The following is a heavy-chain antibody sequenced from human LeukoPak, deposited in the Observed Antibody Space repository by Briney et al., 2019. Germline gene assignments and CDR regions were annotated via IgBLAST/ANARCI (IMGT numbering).Heavy chain of an antibody. D-gene: IGHD3-16*02. Sequence: SGTLSLTCTVSGDSISNTNWWSWVRQTPGKGLEWIGEIHRSGGTNYNPSLKSRVTISVDTSKNQFSLKLSSVTAADTAVYYCARGGFYDYVWGSYRFLDFDYRGQGTLVTVSS. CDR1: GDSISNTNW. J-gene: IGHJ4*02. V-gene: IGHV4-4*02. CDR2: IHRSGGT. CDR3: ARGGFYDYVWGSYRFLDFDY.